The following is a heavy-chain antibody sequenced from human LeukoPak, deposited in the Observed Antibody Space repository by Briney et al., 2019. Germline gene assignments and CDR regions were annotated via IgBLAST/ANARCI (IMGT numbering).Heavy chain of an antibody. D-gene: IGHD2-15*01. V-gene: IGHV1-69*04. Sequence: SVKVSCKASGGTFNDYSISWVRQAPGQGLEWMGRIIPILNVPNYAQKFEGRVTITADKSTNTAYMELSSLKSEDTAVYFCARDRPRARYFDYWGQGTLVTVSS. CDR1: GGTFNDYS. J-gene: IGHJ4*02. CDR3: ARDRPRARYFDY. CDR2: IIPILNVP.